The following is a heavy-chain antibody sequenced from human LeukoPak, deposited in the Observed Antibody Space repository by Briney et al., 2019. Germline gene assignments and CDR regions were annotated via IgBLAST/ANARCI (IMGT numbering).Heavy chain of an antibody. CDR1: GGSISSGGYY. CDR2: IYYSGST. V-gene: IGHV4-31*03. J-gene: IGHJ6*02. CDR3: ARSVDYYYGMDV. Sequence: SETLSLTCTVSGGSISSGGYYWSWIRQHPGKGLEWIGYIYYSGSTYYNPSLKSRVTISVDTSKNQFSLKLSSVTAADTAVYYCARSVDYYYGMDVWGQGTTVTVSS.